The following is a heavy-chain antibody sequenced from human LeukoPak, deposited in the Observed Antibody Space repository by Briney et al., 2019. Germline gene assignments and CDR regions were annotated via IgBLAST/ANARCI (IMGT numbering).Heavy chain of an antibody. CDR2: IRSDSKTI. D-gene: IGHD1-20*01. CDR3: ARDYNWVFDY. V-gene: IGHV3-48*01. Sequence: GGSLRLSCAASGFTFKNEPMNWVRQAPGKGLEWVSHIRSDSKTIVYADSVKGRFTISRDDAKNSLSLQMNSLRAEDTAVYYCARDYNWVFDYWGQGTLVTVSS. CDR1: GFTFKNEP. J-gene: IGHJ4*02.